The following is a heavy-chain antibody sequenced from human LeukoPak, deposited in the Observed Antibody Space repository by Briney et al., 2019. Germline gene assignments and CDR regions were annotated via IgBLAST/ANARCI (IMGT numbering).Heavy chain of an antibody. V-gene: IGHV7-4-1*02. CDR1: GYTFTSYA. D-gene: IGHD3-22*01. Sequence: ASVTLSCKASGYTFTSYAMNWVRQAPGQGLEWMGWINTNTGNPTYAQGFTGRFVFSLDTSVSTAYLQISSLTAEDTAVYYCAIPSRDYDRSGYYWYFDLWGGGGLVTVSS. CDR3: AIPSRDYDRSGYYWYFDL. J-gene: IGHJ2*01. CDR2: INTNTGNP.